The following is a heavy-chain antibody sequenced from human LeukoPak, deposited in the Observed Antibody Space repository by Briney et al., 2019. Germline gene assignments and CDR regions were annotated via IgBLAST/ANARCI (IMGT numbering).Heavy chain of an antibody. CDR2: ISSSGSTI. Sequence: GGSLRLSCAAAGFTFSRYEMNWVRQAPGKGREWVSYISSSGSTIYYADSVEGRFTISRDNAKNSLSLQMNSLRAEDTAVYYCAELGITMIGGVWGKGTTVTISS. V-gene: IGHV3-48*03. J-gene: IGHJ6*04. CDR3: AELGITMIGGV. D-gene: IGHD3-10*02. CDR1: GFTFSRYE.